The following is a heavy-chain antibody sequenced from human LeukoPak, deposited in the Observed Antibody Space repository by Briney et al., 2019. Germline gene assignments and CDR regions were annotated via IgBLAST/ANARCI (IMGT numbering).Heavy chain of an antibody. CDR1: GYTFTSYG. V-gene: IGHV1-18*01. J-gene: IGHJ6*03. Sequence: ASVKVSCKASGYTFTSYGISWVRQAPGQGLEWMGWISAYNGNTNYAQKLQGRVTMTTDTSTSTAYMELRSLRSDDTAVYYCARDITPDIVVVPAGGYYCYYMDVWGKGTTVTVSS. D-gene: IGHD2-2*01. CDR2: ISAYNGNT. CDR3: ARDITPDIVVVPAGGYYCYYMDV.